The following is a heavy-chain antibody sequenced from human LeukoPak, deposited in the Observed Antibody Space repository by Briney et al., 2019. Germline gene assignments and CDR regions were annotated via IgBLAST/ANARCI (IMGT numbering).Heavy chain of an antibody. CDR1: GYSFTTYW. D-gene: IGHD3-10*01. Sequence: GESLKISCKGSGYSFTTYWIGWVRQMPGKGLEWMGIIYPGDSDTKYSPSFQGQVTISADKAISTAYLQWSSLKASDTAMYYCARPHGSGSYVNWFDPWGQGTLVTVSS. V-gene: IGHV5-51*01. CDR2: IYPGDSDT. CDR3: ARPHGSGSYVNWFDP. J-gene: IGHJ5*02.